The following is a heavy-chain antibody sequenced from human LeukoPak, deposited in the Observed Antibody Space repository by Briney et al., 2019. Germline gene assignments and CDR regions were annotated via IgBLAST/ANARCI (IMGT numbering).Heavy chain of an antibody. CDR1: GGTFSSYA. CDR3: ARFDDCSSTSCKSNDSAGWILNAYYYYYYYMDV. D-gene: IGHD2-2*01. V-gene: IGHV1-69*13. J-gene: IGHJ6*03. Sequence: ASVKVSCKASGGTFSSYAISWVRQAPGQGLEWMGGIIPIFGTANYAQKFQGRVTITADESTSTAYMELSSLRSEDTAVYYCARFDDCSSTSCKSNDSAGWILNAYYYYYYYMDVWGKGTTVTVSS. CDR2: IIPIFGTA.